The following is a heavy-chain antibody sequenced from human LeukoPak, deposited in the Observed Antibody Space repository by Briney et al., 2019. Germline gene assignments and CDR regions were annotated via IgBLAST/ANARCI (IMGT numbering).Heavy chain of an antibody. CDR1: GGSLSGYC. D-gene: IGHD6-19*01. J-gene: IGHJ5*02. Sequence: SETLSLTCAVYGGSLSGYCWTWIRQPPGKGLEWIGEITRNGGTNYSPSLKSRVTMSVDTSKNQFSLKLSSLTAADTAVYFCTRVPSVAVPASHRGFDPWGQGALVTVSS. CDR3: TRVPSVAVPASHRGFDP. V-gene: IGHV4-34*01. CDR2: ITRNGGT.